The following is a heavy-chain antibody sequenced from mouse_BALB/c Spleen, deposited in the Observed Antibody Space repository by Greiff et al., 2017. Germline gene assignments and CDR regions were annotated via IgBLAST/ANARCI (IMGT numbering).Heavy chain of an antibody. CDR2: IDPANGNT. D-gene: IGHD1-2*01. CDR3: ASFTATFAMDY. J-gene: IGHJ4*01. V-gene: IGHV14-3*02. CDR1: GFNIKDTY. Sequence: EVQLQESGAELVKPGASVKLSCTASGFNIKDTYMHWVKQRPEQGLEWIGRIDPANGNTKYDPKFQGKATITADTSSNTAYLQLSSLTSEDTAVYYCASFTATFAMDYWGQGTSVTVSS.